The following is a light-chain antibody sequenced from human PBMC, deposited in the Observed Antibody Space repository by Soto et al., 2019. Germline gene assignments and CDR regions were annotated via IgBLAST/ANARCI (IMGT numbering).Light chain of an antibody. V-gene: IGKV3-20*01. Sequence: EIVFMQIPGTLYFSPGERDPLSCRASQSVGSNYLAWYQQRPGQPPSLLIFGASHRAPDIPDRFSGSGSGTDFTLAISSLQPEDSATYYCLQDINYPWTFGQGTKVDI. J-gene: IGKJ1*01. CDR2: GAS. CDR3: LQDINYPWT. CDR1: QSVGSNY.